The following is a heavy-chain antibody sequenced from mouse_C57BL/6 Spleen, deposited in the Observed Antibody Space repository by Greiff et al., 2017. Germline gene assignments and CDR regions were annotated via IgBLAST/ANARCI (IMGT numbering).Heavy chain of an antibody. J-gene: IGHJ2*01. Sequence: EVKLEESGEGLVKPGGSLKLSCAASGFTFSSYAMSWVRQTPEKRLEWVAYISSGGDYIYYADTVKGRFTISRDNARNTLYLQMSSLKSEDTAMYYCTRFYDGYYFDYWGQGTTLTVSS. CDR3: TRFYDGYYFDY. V-gene: IGHV5-9-1*02. CDR2: ISSGGDYI. CDR1: GFTFSSYA. D-gene: IGHD2-3*01.